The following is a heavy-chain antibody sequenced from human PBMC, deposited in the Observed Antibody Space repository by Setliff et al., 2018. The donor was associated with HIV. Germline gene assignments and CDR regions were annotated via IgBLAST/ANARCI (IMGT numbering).Heavy chain of an antibody. CDR3: ANNDWGASGGY. J-gene: IGHJ4*02. Sequence: AGGSLRLSCVTSGFIFSRHAMSWVRQAPGKGLEWVSGLGCCGVAGDYADSVKGRFIISRDDSKNTLYLQMNSLRVEDSALYYCANNDWGASGGYWGQGTLVTVSS. D-gene: IGHD3-16*01. V-gene: IGHV3-23*01. CDR2: LGCCGVAG. CDR1: GFIFSRHA.